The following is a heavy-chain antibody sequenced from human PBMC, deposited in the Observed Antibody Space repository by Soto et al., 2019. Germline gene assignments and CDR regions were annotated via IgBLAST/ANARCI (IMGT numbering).Heavy chain of an antibody. CDR3: AAESCSGGSCYHGAFDI. CDR1: GFTFTSSA. D-gene: IGHD2-15*01. CDR2: IVVGSGNT. J-gene: IGHJ3*02. Sequence: SVKVSCKASGFTFTSSAMQLVRQARGQRLEWIGWIVVGSGNTNYAQKFQERVTITRDMSTSTAYMELSSLRSEDTAVYYCAAESCSGGSCYHGAFDIWGQGTMVTVSS. V-gene: IGHV1-58*02.